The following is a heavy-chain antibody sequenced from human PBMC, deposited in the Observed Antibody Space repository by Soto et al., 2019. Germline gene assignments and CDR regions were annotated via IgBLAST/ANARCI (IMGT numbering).Heavy chain of an antibody. J-gene: IGHJ4*02. CDR3: ARERGAGTYQGFDY. Sequence: SETLSLTCAVSGGSISTNNWWHWIRQPPGKDLEWIGEIRHTGSINYTPSLKSRVTMSIDESKNQFSLRLTSVTAADTAVYYCARERGAGTYQGFDYWGQGTLVTVSS. CDR1: GGSISTNNW. D-gene: IGHD1-26*01. CDR2: IRHTGSI. V-gene: IGHV4-4*02.